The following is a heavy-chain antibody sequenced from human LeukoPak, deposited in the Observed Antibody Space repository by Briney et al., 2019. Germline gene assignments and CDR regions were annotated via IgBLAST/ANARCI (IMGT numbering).Heavy chain of an antibody. CDR1: GGSISSYY. V-gene: IGHV4-59*08. D-gene: IGHD6-19*01. CDR3: ARLLSYSSGWHNWFDP. CDR2: IYYSGST. Sequence: KSSETLSLTCTVSGGSISSYYWSWIRQPPGKGLEWIGYIYYSGSTNYNPSLKSRVTISVDTSKNQFSLKLSSVTAADTAVYYCARLLSYSSGWHNWFDPWGQGTLVTVSS. J-gene: IGHJ5*02.